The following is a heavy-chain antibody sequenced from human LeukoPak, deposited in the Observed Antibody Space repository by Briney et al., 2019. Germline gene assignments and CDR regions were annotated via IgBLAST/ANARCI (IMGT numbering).Heavy chain of an antibody. CDR3: ARDGSSGGSCYFCGGFDP. J-gene: IGHJ5*02. D-gene: IGHD2-15*01. CDR2: ISSSSSYI. CDR1: GFTFSSYS. V-gene: IGHV3-21*01. Sequence: GGSLRLSCAASGFTFSSYSMNWVRQAPGKGLEWVSSISSSSSYIYYADSVKGRFTISRDNAKNSLYLQMNSLRAEDTAVYYCARDGSSGGSCYFCGGFDPWGQGTLVTVSS.